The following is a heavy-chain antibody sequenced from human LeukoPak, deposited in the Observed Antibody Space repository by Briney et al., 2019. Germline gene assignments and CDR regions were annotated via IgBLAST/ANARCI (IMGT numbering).Heavy chain of an antibody. J-gene: IGHJ4*02. CDR2: ISGSGVST. CDR3: AKDRLRYFDWLLF. V-gene: IGHV3-23*01. D-gene: IGHD3-9*01. CDR1: GFTFSTYA. Sequence: GGSLRLSCAASGFTFSTYAMSWVRQAPGKGLEWVSAISGSGVSTYYADSVKGRFTISRDNSKNTLYLQMNSLRAEDTAVYYCAKDRLRYFDWLLFWGQGTLVTVSS.